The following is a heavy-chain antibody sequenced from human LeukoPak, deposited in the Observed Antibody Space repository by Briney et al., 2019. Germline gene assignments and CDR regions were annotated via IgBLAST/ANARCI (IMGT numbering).Heavy chain of an antibody. V-gene: IGHV3-33*01. D-gene: IGHD5-24*01. J-gene: IGHJ4*02. Sequence: GGSLRLSCAASGFTFSTYGMHWVRQAPGKGLEGVAVIWYDGSNKYYADSVKGRFTISRDNSKNTLYPQMNSLRAEDTAVYYCARGDGYNFGLHDYWGQGTLVTVSS. CDR2: IWYDGSNK. CDR3: ARGDGYNFGLHDY. CDR1: GFTFSTYG.